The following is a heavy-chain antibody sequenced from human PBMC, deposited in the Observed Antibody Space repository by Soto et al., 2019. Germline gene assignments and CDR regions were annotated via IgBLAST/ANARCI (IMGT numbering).Heavy chain of an antibody. D-gene: IGHD1-7*01. CDR1: GASMTNSS. CDR3: ARDRTSFGLHV. V-gene: IGHV4-59*01. J-gene: IGHJ6*02. Sequence: SETLSLTCTVSGASMTNSSWHWIRQPPGKGLEWVGYVSYSRNTRHNPSLKNRVTISVDSSKNRFYLKLTSVTAADTALYYCARDRTSFGLHVWGQGTKVTVSS. CDR2: VSYSRNT.